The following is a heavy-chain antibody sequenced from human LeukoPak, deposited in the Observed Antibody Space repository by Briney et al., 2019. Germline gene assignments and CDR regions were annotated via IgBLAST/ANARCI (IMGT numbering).Heavy chain of an antibody. D-gene: IGHD3-10*01. V-gene: IGHV3-74*01. J-gene: IGHJ6*03. CDR2: IISDGSST. CDR1: GFTFSSYW. Sequence: GGSLRLSCAASGFTFSSYWMHWVRHAPGKGLVWVSRIISDGSSTSYADSVKGRFTISRDNAKNTLYLQMNSLRAEDTAVYYCARVVLWFGESDYYMDVWGKGTTVTVSS. CDR3: ARVVLWFGESDYYMDV.